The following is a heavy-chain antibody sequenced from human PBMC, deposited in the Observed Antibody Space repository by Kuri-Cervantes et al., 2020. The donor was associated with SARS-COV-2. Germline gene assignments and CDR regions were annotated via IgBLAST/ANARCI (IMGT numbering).Heavy chain of an antibody. CDR1: GGSISSYY. CDR2: IYYSGST. CDR3: AREGSGWYGEYYYYYGMDV. Sequence: SETLSLTCTVSGGSISSYYWSWIRQPPGKGLEWIGYIYYSGSTNYNPSLKSRVTISVDTSKNQFSLKLSSVTAADTAVYYRAREGSGWYGEYYYYYGMDVWGQGTTVTVSS. J-gene: IGHJ6*02. V-gene: IGHV4-59*01. D-gene: IGHD6-19*01.